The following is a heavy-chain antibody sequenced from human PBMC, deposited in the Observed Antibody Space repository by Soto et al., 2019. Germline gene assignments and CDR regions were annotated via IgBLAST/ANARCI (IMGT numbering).Heavy chain of an antibody. D-gene: IGHD6-19*01. CDR3: AKGRGSGWAWYFDN. J-gene: IGHJ4*02. Sequence: GGSLRLSCEASGFTFKESAMNWVRQAPGKGLEWVASISDTGASTWYAESVRGRLSISRDNSKNTPYLQMNSLRGEDTAVYYCAKGRGSGWAWYFDNWGQGTLVT. V-gene: IGHV3-23*01. CDR1: GFTFKESA. CDR2: ISDTGAST.